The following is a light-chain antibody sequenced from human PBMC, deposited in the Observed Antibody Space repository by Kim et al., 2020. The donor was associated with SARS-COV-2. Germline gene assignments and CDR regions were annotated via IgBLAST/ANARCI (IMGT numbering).Light chain of an antibody. CDR3: KQYDLYPIT. Sequence: DIQMTQSPSSLSASVGDRVTITCRASQGIGNYLAWIQQKPGKAPKSLIYAPSSLQSGVPSKFSGSGSGTFFTLTISSLQPEDCATYYCKQYDLYPITFGGGTKVDIK. CDR1: QGIGNY. J-gene: IGKJ4*01. V-gene: IGKV1-16*02. CDR2: APS.